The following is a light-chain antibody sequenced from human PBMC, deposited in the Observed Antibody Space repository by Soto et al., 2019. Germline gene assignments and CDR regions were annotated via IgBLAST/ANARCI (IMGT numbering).Light chain of an antibody. CDR3: HQRQSWPRT. Sequence: EVFLTQSPDTLSLSPGDRAALSCRASQRIVGNFLAWYLQKPGQSPRLLIYLASNRAAGVPARFSGSGSGTVFTLTISDVEPEDFAVYYCHQRQSWPRTFGQGTTVDIK. CDR1: QRIVGNF. J-gene: IGKJ1*01. CDR2: LAS. V-gene: IGKV3-11*01.